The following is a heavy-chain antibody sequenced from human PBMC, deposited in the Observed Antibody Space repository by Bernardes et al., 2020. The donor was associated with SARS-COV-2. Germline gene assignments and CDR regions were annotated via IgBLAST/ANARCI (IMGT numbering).Heavy chain of an antibody. CDR3: VKDWGRV. D-gene: IGHD7-27*01. CDR2: ISGDGGST. J-gene: IGHJ6*02. Sequence: GGSLRLSCAASGFTFDDYAMHWVRQAPGKGLEWVSLISGDGGSTYYADSARGRFTISRDNSKNSLYLQMNSLRTEDTAFYYCVKDWGRVWGQGTTVTVSS. CDR1: GFTFDDYA. V-gene: IGHV3-43*02.